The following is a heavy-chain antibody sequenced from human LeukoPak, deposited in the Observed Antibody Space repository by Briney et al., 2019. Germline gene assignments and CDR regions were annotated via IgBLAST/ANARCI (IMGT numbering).Heavy chain of an antibody. Sequence: PGGSLRLSCAASGFTFSNAWMSWVRQAPGKGLEWVGRIKSKTDGGTTDYAARVKGRFTISRDDKKNTLYLQMNSLKTEDTAVYYCTTGLWYYDSSGYYLVDYWGQGTLVTVSS. D-gene: IGHD3-22*01. CDR3: TTGLWYYDSSGYYLVDY. J-gene: IGHJ4*02. CDR2: IKSKTDGGTT. V-gene: IGHV3-15*01. CDR1: GFTFSNAW.